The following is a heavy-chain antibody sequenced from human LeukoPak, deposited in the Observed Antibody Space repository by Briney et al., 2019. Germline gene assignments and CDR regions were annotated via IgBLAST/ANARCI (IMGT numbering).Heavy chain of an antibody. CDR3: ARARTSGDEALAGNY. CDR1: GFTFDDYA. CDR2: ISWNSGSI. Sequence: PGRSLRLSCAASGFTFDDYAMHWVRQAPGKGLEWVSGISWNSGSIGYADSVKGRFTISRDNAKNSLYLQMNSLRAEDTAVYYCARARTSGDEALAGNYWGQGTLVTVSS. D-gene: IGHD6-19*01. V-gene: IGHV3-9*01. J-gene: IGHJ4*02.